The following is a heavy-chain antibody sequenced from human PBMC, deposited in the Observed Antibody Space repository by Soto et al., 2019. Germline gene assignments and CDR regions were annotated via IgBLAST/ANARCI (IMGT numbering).Heavy chain of an antibody. CDR3: ARDMGTVGATTSWFDP. J-gene: IGHJ5*02. Sequence: GASVKVSCKASGYTFTGYYMHWVRQAPGQGLEWMGWINPNSGGTNYAQKFQGWVTMTRDTSISTAYMELSRLRSDDTAVYYCARDMGTVGATTSWFDPWGQGTLVTVSS. D-gene: IGHD1-26*01. V-gene: IGHV1-2*04. CDR2: INPNSGGT. CDR1: GYTFTGYY.